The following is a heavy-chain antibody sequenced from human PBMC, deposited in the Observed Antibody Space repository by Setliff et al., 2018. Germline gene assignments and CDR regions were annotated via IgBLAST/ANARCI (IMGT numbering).Heavy chain of an antibody. CDR3: ARMSGFQYIDV. Sequence: PGGSLRLSCTASGFSFGDYGMSWVRQAPGKGLEWVAFIRRTAYGETTEYAASVRGRFTISRDDSKNIAYLQLNSLRPEDTAVYYCARMSGFQYIDVWDKGTTVTVSS. CDR2: IRRTAYGETT. V-gene: IGHV3-49*04. CDR1: GFSFGDYG. D-gene: IGHD3-3*01. J-gene: IGHJ6*03.